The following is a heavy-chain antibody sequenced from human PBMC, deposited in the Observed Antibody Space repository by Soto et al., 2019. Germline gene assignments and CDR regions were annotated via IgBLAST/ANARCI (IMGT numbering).Heavy chain of an antibody. D-gene: IGHD1-26*01. V-gene: IGHV3-66*01. Sequence: GGSMRLSCAASGFTVSSNYMSWVRQAPGKGLEWVSVIYSGGSTYYADYVKCRFTISRDNSKNTLYLQMNSLRAEDTAVYYCARGVLYSGSYYAFDIWGQGTMVTVSS. J-gene: IGHJ3*02. CDR3: ARGVLYSGSYYAFDI. CDR1: GFTVSSNY. CDR2: IYSGGST.